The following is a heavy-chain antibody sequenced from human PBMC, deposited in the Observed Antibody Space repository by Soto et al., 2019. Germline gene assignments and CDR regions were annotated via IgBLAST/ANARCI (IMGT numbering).Heavy chain of an antibody. CDR3: ASLTQPTEDNWFDP. Sequence: PSETLSLTGTVSGGSISSGDYYWSWIRQPPGKGLEWIGYIYYSGSTYYNPSLKSRVTISVDTSKNQFSLKLSSVTAADTAVYYCASLTQPTEDNWFDPWGQGTLVTVSS. CDR2: IYYSGST. CDR1: GGSISSGDYY. J-gene: IGHJ5*02. V-gene: IGHV4-30-4*01.